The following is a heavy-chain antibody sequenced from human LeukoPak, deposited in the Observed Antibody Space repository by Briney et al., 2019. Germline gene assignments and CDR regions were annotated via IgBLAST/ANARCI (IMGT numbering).Heavy chain of an antibody. J-gene: IGHJ6*03. CDR3: ARARAARLRAYYYYYMDV. V-gene: IGHV4-59*11. CDR2: IYYSGST. D-gene: IGHD6-6*01. Sequence: SETLSLTCTVSGGSISSHYWSWIRQPPGKGLEWVGYIYYSGSTNYNPSLKSRVTISVKTSKNQFSRKLKYVAAADTAVYYCARARAARLRAYYYYYMDVWGKGTTVTVSS. CDR1: GGSISSHY.